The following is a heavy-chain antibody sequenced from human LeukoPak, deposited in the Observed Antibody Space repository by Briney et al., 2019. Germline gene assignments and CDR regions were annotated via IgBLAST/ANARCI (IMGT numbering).Heavy chain of an antibody. CDR3: ARAYYGSGSPLYGMDV. V-gene: IGHV4-38-2*02. Sequence: SETLSLTCTVSGYSISSGYYWGWIRQPPGKGLEWIGSIYHSGSTYYNPSLKSRVTISVDTSKNQFSLKVSSVTAADTAVYYCARAYYGSGSPLYGMDVWGQGTTVTVSS. CDR1: GYSISSGYY. D-gene: IGHD3-10*01. J-gene: IGHJ6*02. CDR2: IYHSGST.